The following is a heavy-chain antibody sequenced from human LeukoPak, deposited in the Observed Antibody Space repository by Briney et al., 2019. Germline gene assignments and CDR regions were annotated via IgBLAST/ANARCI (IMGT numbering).Heavy chain of an antibody. CDR3: ARDCCGEWYYFDY. Sequence: PGGSLRLSCAASGFTFSSYAMHWVRQAPGRGLEWVALISSDGSNKYYADSVKGRFTISRNNSKNTLYLQMSSLRPEDTAVYYCARDCCGEWYYFDYWGQGTLVTVSS. J-gene: IGHJ4*02. D-gene: IGHD3-10*01. CDR2: ISSDGSNK. CDR1: GFTFSSYA. V-gene: IGHV3-30-3*01.